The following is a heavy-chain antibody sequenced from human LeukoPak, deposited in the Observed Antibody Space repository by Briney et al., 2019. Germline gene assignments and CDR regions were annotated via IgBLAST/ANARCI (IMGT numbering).Heavy chain of an antibody. CDR1: GYTFTTYG. Sequence: ASLKVSCTASGYTFTTYGISWVRHAPGQGLGWMGWISAYNGNTNYAPKVQGRVTMTTDASTSTAYMELRNLRSDDTAVYYCARDFESSTSWFDYWGQGALVTVSS. CDR3: ARDFESSTSWFDY. V-gene: IGHV1-18*01. D-gene: IGHD2-2*01. J-gene: IGHJ4*02. CDR2: ISAYNGNT.